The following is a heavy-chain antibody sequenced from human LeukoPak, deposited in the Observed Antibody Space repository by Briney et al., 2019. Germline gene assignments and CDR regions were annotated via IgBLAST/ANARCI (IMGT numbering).Heavy chain of an antibody. J-gene: IGHJ3*02. Sequence: SETLSLTCTVSGGSISSYYWSWIRQPPGKGLEWIGYIYYSGSTNYNPSLKSRVTISVDTSKNQFSLKLSSVTAADTAVYYCASGEITMKYAFDIWGQGTMVTVSS. CDR3: ASGEITMKYAFDI. D-gene: IGHD3-22*01. CDR2: IYYSGST. V-gene: IGHV4-59*01. CDR1: GGSISSYY.